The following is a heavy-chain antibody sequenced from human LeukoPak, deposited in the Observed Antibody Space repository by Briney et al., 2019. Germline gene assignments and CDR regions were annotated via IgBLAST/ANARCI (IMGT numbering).Heavy chain of an antibody. CDR1: GFTFSSYE. CDR2: ISSSGSTI. D-gene: IGHD1-26*01. J-gene: IGHJ3*02. V-gene: IGHV3-48*03. CDR3: ARDSEYGGRYPGTFDI. Sequence: PGGSLRLSCAASGFTFSSYEMNWVRQAPGKGLEWVSYISSSGSTIYYADSVKGRFTISRDNAKNSLYLQMNSLRAEDTAVYYCARDSEYGGRYPGTFDIWGQGTMVTVSS.